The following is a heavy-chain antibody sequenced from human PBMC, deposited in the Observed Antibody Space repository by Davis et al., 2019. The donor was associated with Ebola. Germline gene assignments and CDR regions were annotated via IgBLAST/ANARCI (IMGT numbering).Heavy chain of an antibody. CDR3: ARADYYGSGSYIGGYYYYGMDV. D-gene: IGHD3-10*01. CDR2: IKQDGSEK. Sequence: GGSLRLSCAASGFTFSNYWMSWVRQAPGKGLEWVANIKQDGSEKYYVDSVKGRFTISRDNAKNSLYLQMNSLRAEDTAVYYCARADYYGSGSYIGGYYYYGMDVWGQGTTVTVSS. J-gene: IGHJ6*02. V-gene: IGHV3-7*01. CDR1: GFTFSNYW.